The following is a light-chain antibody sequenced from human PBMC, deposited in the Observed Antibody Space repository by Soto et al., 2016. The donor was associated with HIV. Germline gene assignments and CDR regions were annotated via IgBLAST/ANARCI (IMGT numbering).Light chain of an antibody. Sequence: DIQMTQSPSILSASVGDRVTITCRASQDITTWLAWYQQKPGKPPNLLIYKASNLQNGVPSRFSGSGSGTEFTLSINSLQPDDFATYYCQQFGNKPYTFGQGTKLEIK. CDR3: QQFGNKPYT. CDR1: QDITTW. J-gene: IGKJ2*01. V-gene: IGKV1-5*03. CDR2: KAS.